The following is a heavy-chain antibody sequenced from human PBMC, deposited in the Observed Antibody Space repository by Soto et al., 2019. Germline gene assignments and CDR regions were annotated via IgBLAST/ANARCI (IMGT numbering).Heavy chain of an antibody. Sequence: SGPTLVNPPQTLTLTCTSSGFSLSTSGMCVSWIRQPPGKALEWLARIDWDDDKYYSTSLKTRLTISKDTSKNQVVLTMTNMDPVDTAMYYCARIRGDDSSGYPLDYWGQGTLVTVSS. CDR2: IDWDDDK. J-gene: IGHJ4*02. CDR3: ARIRGDDSSGYPLDY. D-gene: IGHD3-22*01. V-gene: IGHV2-70*11. CDR1: GFSLSTSGMC.